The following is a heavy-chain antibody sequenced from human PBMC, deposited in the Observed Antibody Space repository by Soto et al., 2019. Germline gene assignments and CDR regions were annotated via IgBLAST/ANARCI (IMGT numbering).Heavy chain of an antibody. CDR2: INADGTST. CDR3: VKVLARGVGVPRFYFDS. V-gene: IGHV3-74*01. CDR1: GFTFSNSW. Sequence: GGSLRLSCAASGFTFSNSWMHWVRQVSGKGLEWVSRINADGTSTSYADSVKGRFTISRDNAKNTLYLHVNSLRAEDTAVYYCVKVLARGVGVPRFYFDSWGQGXLVTVSS. D-gene: IGHD2-2*01. J-gene: IGHJ4*02.